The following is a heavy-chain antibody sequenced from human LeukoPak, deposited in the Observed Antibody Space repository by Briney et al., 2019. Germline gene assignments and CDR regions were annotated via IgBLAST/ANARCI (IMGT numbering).Heavy chain of an antibody. V-gene: IGHV4-39*01. CDR2: IYYSGST. D-gene: IGHD1-26*01. CDR3: ARHSGSTVEY. CDR1: GGSISSSSYY. J-gene: IGHJ4*02. Sequence: PSETLSLTCTVSGGSISSSSYYWGWIRQPPGKGLEWIGSIYYSGSTYYNPSLKSRVTISVDTSKNQFSLKLSSVTAADTAVYYCARHSGSTVEYWGQGTLVTVSS.